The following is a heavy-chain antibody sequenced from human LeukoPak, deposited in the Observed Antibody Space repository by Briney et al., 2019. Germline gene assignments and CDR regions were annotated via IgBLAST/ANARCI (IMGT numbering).Heavy chain of an antibody. V-gene: IGHV3-7*01. J-gene: IGHJ5*02. D-gene: IGHD2/OR15-2a*01. CDR3: ARDASLRGYNSWFDP. CDR2: INQDGNEK. Sequence: PGGSLRLSCEGSGFNFNSHWMSWVRQAPGKGPEWVTNINQDGNEKYYAGSVKGRVTVSRDNVKKSVYLQMDNVRADDTGVYYCARDASLRGYNSWFDPWGQGTLVTVSS. CDR1: GFNFNSHW.